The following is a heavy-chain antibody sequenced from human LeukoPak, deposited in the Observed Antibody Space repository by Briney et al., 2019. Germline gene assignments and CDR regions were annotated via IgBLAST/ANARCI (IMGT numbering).Heavy chain of an antibody. Sequence: PSGTLSLTCALSGGSILSTNWWSWVGQPPGKGLEWIGEVHLNGATNYNPSVEGRVTMSIDKSKNHLSLEVISVTAADTAMYYCTRESGAFSPFGFWGQGTLVTFSS. V-gene: IGHV4-4*02. CDR3: TRESGAFSPFGF. D-gene: IGHD1-26*01. CDR1: GGSILSTNW. CDR2: VHLNGAT. J-gene: IGHJ4*02.